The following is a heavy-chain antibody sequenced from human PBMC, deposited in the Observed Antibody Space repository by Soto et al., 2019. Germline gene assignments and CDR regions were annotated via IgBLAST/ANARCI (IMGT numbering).Heavy chain of an antibody. J-gene: IGHJ4*02. D-gene: IGHD4-17*01. CDR1: GFSFSGYG. CDR2: ISSSGSLI. Sequence: GGSLRLSCAASGFSFSGYGMNWVRQAPGKGLEWISYISSSGSLIYYADSLKGRFTISRDNAKNSLYLQMNSLRAEDTAVYYCATTVTTVDYWGQGTLVTVAS. CDR3: ATTVTTVDY. V-gene: IGHV3-48*03.